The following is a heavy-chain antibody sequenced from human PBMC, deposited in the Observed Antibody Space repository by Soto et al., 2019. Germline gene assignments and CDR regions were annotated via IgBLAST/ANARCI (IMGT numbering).Heavy chain of an antibody. D-gene: IGHD3-3*01. CDR2: INPNSGGT. J-gene: IGHJ3*02. CDR3: ARDSGRYTIFGVVTLDAFAI. V-gene: IGHV1-2*04. Sequence: GASVKVSCKASGYTFTGYYKHWVRQAPGQGLEWMGWINPNSGGTNYAQKFQGWVTMTRDTSISTAYMELSRLRSDDTAVYYCARDSGRYTIFGVVTLDAFAIWGQGTMVTVSS. CDR1: GYTFTGYY.